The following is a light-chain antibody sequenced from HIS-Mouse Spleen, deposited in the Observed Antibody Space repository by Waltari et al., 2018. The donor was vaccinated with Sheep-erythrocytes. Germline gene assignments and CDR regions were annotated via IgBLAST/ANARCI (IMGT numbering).Light chain of an antibody. V-gene: IGLV2-23*01. CDR3: CSYAGSSTPWV. CDR1: SSDVGSYNL. J-gene: IGLJ3*02. CDR2: EGS. Sequence: QSALTQPASVSGSPGQSITISCTGTSSDVGSYNLVSWYQPHPGKAPKRMMYEGSKRPSGVSKRFSGSKSGNTASLTISGLQAEDEADYYCCSYAGSSTPWVFGGGTKLTVL.